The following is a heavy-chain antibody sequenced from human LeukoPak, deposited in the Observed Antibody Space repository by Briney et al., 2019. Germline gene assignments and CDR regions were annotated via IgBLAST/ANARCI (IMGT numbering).Heavy chain of an antibody. CDR2: ITSNSSSI. V-gene: IGHV3-21*01. CDR1: GFTFSTYI. J-gene: IGHJ4*02. D-gene: IGHD3/OR15-3a*01. CDR3: ARTGGFGTTKFDY. Sequence: GGSLRLSCAASGFTFSTYIMNWVRRAPGKGLEWVSSITSNSSSIYYADSVRGRFTISRDNAKNSLYLQMNSLRAEDTAVYYCARTGGFGTTKFDYWGQGTQVTVSS.